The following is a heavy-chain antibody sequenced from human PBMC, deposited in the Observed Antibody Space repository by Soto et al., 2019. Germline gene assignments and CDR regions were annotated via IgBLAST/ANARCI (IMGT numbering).Heavy chain of an antibody. CDR1: GFTFSSYG. D-gene: IGHD3-10*01. CDR2: IWYDGSNK. Sequence: GGSLRLSCAASGFTFSSYGMHWVRQAPGKGLEWVAVIWYDGSNKYYADSVKGRFTISRDNSKNTLYLQMNSLRAEDTAVYYCARGSFGHYYYGMDVWGQGTTVTVSS. V-gene: IGHV3-33*01. J-gene: IGHJ6*02. CDR3: ARGSFGHYYYGMDV.